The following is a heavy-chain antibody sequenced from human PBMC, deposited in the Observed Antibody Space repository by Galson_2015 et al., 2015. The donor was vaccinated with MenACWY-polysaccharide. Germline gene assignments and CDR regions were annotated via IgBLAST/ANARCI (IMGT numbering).Heavy chain of an antibody. V-gene: IGHV1-8*01. Sequence: SCKASGYSFSSYDINWVRQTTGQGLEWMGWMNPNSGNTGYAQKFQGRVTMTRNTSISIAYMELSSLRSKDTAVYYCARGGKYYYDSSGYLNWFDPWGQGTLVTVSS. CDR2: MNPNSGNT. D-gene: IGHD3-22*01. CDR3: ARGGKYYYDSSGYLNWFDP. CDR1: GYSFSSYD. J-gene: IGHJ5*02.